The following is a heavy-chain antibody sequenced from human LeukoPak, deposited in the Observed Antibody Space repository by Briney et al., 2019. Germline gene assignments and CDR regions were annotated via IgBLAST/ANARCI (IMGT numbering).Heavy chain of an antibody. CDR1: GFAFRSYA. J-gene: IGHJ4*02. Sequence: GGSLRLSCAASGFAFRSYAMSWIRQAPGKGLEWVSAISGSGDTTDYADSVKGRFTISRDNSKDTLYLQMNGLRAEDTAIYSCARDSNIATRRYYFNSWGQGTLVTVSS. V-gene: IGHV3-23*01. CDR3: ARDSNIATRRYYFNS. CDR2: ISGSGDTT. D-gene: IGHD6-6*01.